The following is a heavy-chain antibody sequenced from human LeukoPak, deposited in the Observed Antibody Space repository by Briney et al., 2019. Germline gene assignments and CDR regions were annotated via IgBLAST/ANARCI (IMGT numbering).Heavy chain of an antibody. CDR2: IIPIFGTA. CDR1: GGTFSSYA. CDR3: VRDLGGYSYGYWFDP. Sequence: ASVKVSCKASGGTFSSYAISWVRRAPGQGLEWMGGIIPIFGTANYAQKFQGRVTITADESTSTAYMELSSLRSEDTAVYYCVRDLGGYSYGYWFDPWGQGTLVTVSS. D-gene: IGHD5-18*01. J-gene: IGHJ5*02. V-gene: IGHV1-69*13.